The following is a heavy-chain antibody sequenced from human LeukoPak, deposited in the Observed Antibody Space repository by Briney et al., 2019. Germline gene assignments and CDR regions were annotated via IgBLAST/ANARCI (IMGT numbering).Heavy chain of an antibody. CDR2: INWNGGST. CDR1: GFTFTNYW. J-gene: IGHJ3*02. D-gene: IGHD1-26*01. Sequence: GGSLRLSCAASGFTFTNYWMSWVRQAPGKGLEWVSGINWNGGSTGYADSVKGRFTISRDNAKNSLYLQMNSLRAEDTALYYCARDPDSGSSDAFDIWGQGTMVTVSS. V-gene: IGHV3-20*04. CDR3: ARDPDSGSSDAFDI.